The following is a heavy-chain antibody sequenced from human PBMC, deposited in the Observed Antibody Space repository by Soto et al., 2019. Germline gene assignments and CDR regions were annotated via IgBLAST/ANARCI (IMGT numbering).Heavy chain of an antibody. Sequence: ASVKVSCKASGYTFTSYGISWVRQAPGQGLEWMGWISAYNGNTNYAQKLQGRVTMTTDTSTSTAYMELRSLRSDDTAVYYCARGRPRSHGYYYYGMDVWGQGTTVTVSS. D-gene: IGHD1-26*01. V-gene: IGHV1-18*01. J-gene: IGHJ6*02. CDR2: ISAYNGNT. CDR3: ARGRPRSHGYYYYGMDV. CDR1: GYTFTSYG.